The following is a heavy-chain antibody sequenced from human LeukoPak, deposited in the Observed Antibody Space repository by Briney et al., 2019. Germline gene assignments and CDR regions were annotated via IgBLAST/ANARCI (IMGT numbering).Heavy chain of an antibody. J-gene: IGHJ5*02. CDR2: INSDGINT. CDR1: GFTFSNYW. V-gene: IGHV3-74*01. D-gene: IGHD3-10*01. Sequence: GGSLRLSCAASGFTFSNYWMHWVRQAPGKGLVWVSRINSDGINTSYADSVKGRFTISRDNAKNTLNLQMNSLRAEDTAVYYCAKDFRNYYYGSGSYYPANNNWFDPWGQGTLVTVSS. CDR3: AKDFRNYYYGSGSYYPANNNWFDP.